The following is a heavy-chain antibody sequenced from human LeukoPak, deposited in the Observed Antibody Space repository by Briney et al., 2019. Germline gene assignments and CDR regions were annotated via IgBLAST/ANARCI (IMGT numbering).Heavy chain of an antibody. V-gene: IGHV3-21*01. CDR1: GFTFSAFS. CDR3: ARDRGMATIDRGGAIDF. J-gene: IGHJ3*01. CDR2: ISSSGMYI. Sequence: PGGSLRPSCAASGFTFSAFSMNWVRQTPGKGLEWVSYISSSGMYIYYTDSVKGRFAVSRDNDKKLVYLEMTSLRVEDTAVYYCARDRGMATIDRGGAIDFWGQGTAVSVSS. D-gene: IGHD5-24*01.